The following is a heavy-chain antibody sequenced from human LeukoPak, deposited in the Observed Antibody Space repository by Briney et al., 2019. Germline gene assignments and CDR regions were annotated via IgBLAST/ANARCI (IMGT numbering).Heavy chain of an antibody. J-gene: IGHJ5*01. V-gene: IGHV3-7*05. CDR2: IREDGSDK. CDR1: GFTFSTYW. CDR3: ARYLHDNGAFDS. Sequence: GGSLRLSCAASGFTFSTYWMSRGRQAPGKGPEWVANIREDGSDKYYVDSVKGRFTISRDNAKNSLYLQMNNLRAEDTAVYYCARYLHDNGAFDSWGQGTLVTVSS. D-gene: IGHD2-8*01.